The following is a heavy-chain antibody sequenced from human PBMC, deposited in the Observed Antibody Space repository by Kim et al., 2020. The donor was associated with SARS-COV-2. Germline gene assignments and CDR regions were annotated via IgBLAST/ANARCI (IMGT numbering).Heavy chain of an antibody. V-gene: IGHV3-11*05. CDR1: IFTFSDYY. D-gene: IGHD3-22*01. J-gene: IGHJ4*02. CDR3: ARVSIKDYYDSSGYFDY. Sequence: GGSLRLSCAASIFTFSDYYMSWIRQAPGKGLEWVSYISSSSSYTNYADSVKGRFTISRDNAKNSLYLQMNSLRAEDTAVYYCARVSIKDYYDSSGYFDYWGQGTLVTVSS. CDR2: ISSSSSYT.